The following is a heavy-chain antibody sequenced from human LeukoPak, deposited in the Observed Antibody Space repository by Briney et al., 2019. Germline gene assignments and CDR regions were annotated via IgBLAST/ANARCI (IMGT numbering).Heavy chain of an antibody. Sequence: GGSLRLSCAASGFTFSSYGMHWVRQAPGKGLEWGAVIWYDGSNKYYADSVKGRFTISRDNSKNTLYLQMNSLRAEDTAVYYCARDYDFWGNNWFDPWGQGTLVTVSS. D-gene: IGHD3/OR15-3a*01. CDR1: GFTFSSYG. V-gene: IGHV3-33*01. J-gene: IGHJ5*02. CDR2: IWYDGSNK. CDR3: ARDYDFWGNNWFDP.